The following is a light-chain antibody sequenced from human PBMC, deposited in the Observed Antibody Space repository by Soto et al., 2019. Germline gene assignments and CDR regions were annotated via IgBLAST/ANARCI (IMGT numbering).Light chain of an antibody. CDR1: QSVSSSY. CDR2: GAS. Sequence: EIVLTQSPGTLSLSPGERATLSCRASQSVSSSYLAWYQQKPGQAPRLLIYGASSRATGITDRFSGSGSGTDFTLTIRRLEPEDFAVYYCQHYGSSPRKFGQGTKVEIK. CDR3: QHYGSSPRK. V-gene: IGKV3-20*01. J-gene: IGKJ1*01.